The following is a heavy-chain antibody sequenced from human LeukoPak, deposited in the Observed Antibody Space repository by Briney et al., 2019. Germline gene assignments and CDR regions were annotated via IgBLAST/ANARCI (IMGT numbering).Heavy chain of an antibody. CDR1: GFTFSNAW. D-gene: IGHD3-22*01. J-gene: IGHJ4*02. CDR3: TTATSTMIAPYFDY. V-gene: IGHV3-15*01. Sequence: GGSLRLSCAASGFTFSNAWMSWVRQAPGKGLEWVGRIKSKTDGGTTDYAAPVKGRFTISRDGSKNTLYLQMNSLKTEDTAVYYCTTATSTMIAPYFDYWGQGTLVTVSS. CDR2: IKSKTDGGTT.